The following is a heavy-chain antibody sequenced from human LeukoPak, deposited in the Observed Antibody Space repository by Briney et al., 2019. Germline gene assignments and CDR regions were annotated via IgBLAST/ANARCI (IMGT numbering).Heavy chain of an antibody. D-gene: IGHD2-21*02. CDR3: VREDTPATANY. CDR1: GFTFNNFA. J-gene: IGHJ4*02. V-gene: IGHV3-23*01. CDR2: ISGTGSST. Sequence: PGGSLRLSCVASGFTFNNFAMNWVRQGPGEGLEWVSAISGTGSSTYYADSVKGRFTISRDNSKNTLFLQMHSLRPGDTAVYYCVREDTPATANYWGQGTLVTISS.